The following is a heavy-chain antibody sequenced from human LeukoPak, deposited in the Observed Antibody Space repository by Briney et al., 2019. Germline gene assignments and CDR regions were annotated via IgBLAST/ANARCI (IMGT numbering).Heavy chain of an antibody. Sequence: PGGSLRLSCAASGFTFSSYGMHWGRQAPGKGLEWVAVISYDGSNKYYADSVKGRFTISRDNSKNTLYLQMNSLRAEDTAVYYCAKDLDIVVVPAVPDYWGQGTLVTVSS. CDR2: ISYDGSNK. V-gene: IGHV3-30*18. CDR1: GFTFSSYG. D-gene: IGHD2-2*03. CDR3: AKDLDIVVVPAVPDY. J-gene: IGHJ4*02.